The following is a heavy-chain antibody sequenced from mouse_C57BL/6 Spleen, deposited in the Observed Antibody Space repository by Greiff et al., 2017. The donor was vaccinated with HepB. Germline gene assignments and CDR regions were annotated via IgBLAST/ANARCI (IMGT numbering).Heavy chain of an antibody. CDR2: IYPRSGNT. CDR1: GYTFTSYG. V-gene: IGHV1-81*01. Sequence: QVQLQQSGAELARPGASVKLSCKASGYTFTSYGISWVKQSTGQGLEWIGEIYPRSGNTYYNEKFKGKATLTADKSSSTAYMELRSLTSEDSAVYVCARCPFYYYGSAYFDYWGQGTTLTVSS. J-gene: IGHJ2*01. D-gene: IGHD1-1*01. CDR3: ARCPFYYYGSAYFDY.